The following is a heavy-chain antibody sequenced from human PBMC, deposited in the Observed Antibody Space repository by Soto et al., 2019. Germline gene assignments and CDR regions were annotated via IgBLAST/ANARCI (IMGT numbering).Heavy chain of an antibody. V-gene: IGHV4-4*02. CDR3: ARDGYSRSFDP. D-gene: IGHD5-12*01. CDR2: IDHSGST. Sequence: QVQLQESGPGLVKPSGTLSLTCAVSGDSISNSNWWNWVRQPPGKGLEWIGEIDHSGSTNYNPSLKSRVTISVDKSKNQFSLKLTSVTAADTAMYYCARDGYSRSFDPWGQGTLVTVSS. CDR1: GDSISNSNW. J-gene: IGHJ5*02.